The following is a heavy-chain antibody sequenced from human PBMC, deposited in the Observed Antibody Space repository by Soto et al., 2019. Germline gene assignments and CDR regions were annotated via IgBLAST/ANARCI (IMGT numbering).Heavy chain of an antibody. D-gene: IGHD3-22*01. CDR2: TYPGDSDT. V-gene: IGHV5-51*01. CDR3: AIQGYYYDSSGYRNWFEP. Sequence: GGSLKISCEGSGYSFTSYWIGWVRQMPGKGRGWMGITYPGDSDTRYSPSFQGQVTISADKSISTAYLQWSSLKASDTAMYYCAIQGYYYDSSGYRNWFEPWGQGTLVTVSS. J-gene: IGHJ5*02. CDR1: GYSFTSYW.